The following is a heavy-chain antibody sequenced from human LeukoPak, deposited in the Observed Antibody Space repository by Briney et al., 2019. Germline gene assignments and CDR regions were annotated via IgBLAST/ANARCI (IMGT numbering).Heavy chain of an antibody. CDR3: ARDTPPYYDFWSGYCPYYYGMDV. CDR1: GFTFSSYW. V-gene: IGHV3-7*01. CDR2: IKQDGSEK. D-gene: IGHD3-3*01. Sequence: GGSLRLSCAASGFTFSSYWMSWVRQAPGKGLEWVANIKQDGSEKYYVDSVKGRFTISRDNAKNSLYLQMNSLRAEDTAVYYCARDTPPYYDFWSGYCPYYYGMDVWGQGTTVTVSS. J-gene: IGHJ6*02.